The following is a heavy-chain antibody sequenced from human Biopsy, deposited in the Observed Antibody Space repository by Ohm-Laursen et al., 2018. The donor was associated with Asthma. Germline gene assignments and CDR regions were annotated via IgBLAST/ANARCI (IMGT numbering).Heavy chain of an antibody. CDR3: ARDGGLTSYPGTFHI. CDR2: ITRSAGRT. D-gene: IGHD1-1*01. Sequence: SLRHSCTASGFTFSRFAMSWVRQAPGKGLEWVSAITRSAGRTDYADSVKGRFTISRDNSKNTLYLQMNSLRAEDTAVYYCARDGGLTSYPGTFHIWGRGTMVTVSS. J-gene: IGHJ3*02. CDR1: GFTFSRFA. V-gene: IGHV3-23*01.